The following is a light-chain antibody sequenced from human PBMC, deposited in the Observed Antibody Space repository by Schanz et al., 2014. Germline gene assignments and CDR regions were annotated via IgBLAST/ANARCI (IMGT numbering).Light chain of an antibody. CDR2: DVT. J-gene: IGLJ3*02. Sequence: QSALTQPPSVSGSPGQSVTISCTGTSSDVGGYNRVSWYQQPPGTAPKLMTYDVTNRPSGVPDRFSGSKSGSTASLTISGLRAEDEADYYCSSYTSSSTWVFGGGTKLTVL. CDR3: SSYTSSSTWV. CDR1: SSDVGGYNR. V-gene: IGLV2-18*02.